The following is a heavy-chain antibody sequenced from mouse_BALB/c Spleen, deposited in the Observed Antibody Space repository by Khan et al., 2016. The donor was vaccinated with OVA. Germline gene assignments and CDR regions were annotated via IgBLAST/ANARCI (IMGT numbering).Heavy chain of an antibody. Sequence: QIQLVQSGPELKKPGETVKISCKASGYTFTNYGMNWVKQAPGKGLKWMGWINTYTGEPTSADDFKGRFAFSFETSASTAYLQIKNLKNEDTATYFCARNGNYGYFDVWGAGTTVTVSS. CDR2: INTYTGEP. D-gene: IGHD2-1*01. V-gene: IGHV9-3-1*01. CDR1: GYTFTNYG. J-gene: IGHJ1*01. CDR3: ARNGNYGYFDV.